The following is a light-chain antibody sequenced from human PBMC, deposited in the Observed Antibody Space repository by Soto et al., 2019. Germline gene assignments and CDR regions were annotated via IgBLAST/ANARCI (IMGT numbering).Light chain of an antibody. J-gene: IGKJ4*01. CDR1: QDISSW. CDR3: QQAHSFPLT. Sequence: DIQMTQSPSSVSASVGDTVTITCRASQDISSWLAWFQQKPGRAPKLLLYAASSLQSGVPPRFSGSGSGADCTLTISSLQPEDFATYYCQQAHSFPLTFGGGTKVEIK. V-gene: IGKV1-12*01. CDR2: AAS.